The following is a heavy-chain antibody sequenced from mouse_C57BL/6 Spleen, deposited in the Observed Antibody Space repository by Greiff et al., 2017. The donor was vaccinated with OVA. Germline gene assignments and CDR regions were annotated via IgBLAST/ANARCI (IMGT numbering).Heavy chain of an antibody. V-gene: IGHV1-80*01. D-gene: IGHD1-1*01. CDR1: GYAFSSYW. CDR2: IYPGDGDT. Sequence: VQLQQSGAELVKPGASVKISCKASGYAFSSYWMNWVKQRPGKGLEGIGQIYPGDGDTNYNGKFKGKATLTAAKSSSTAYMQLSSLTSEDSAVYFCARRFGITTVVYFDYWGQGTTLTVSS. CDR3: ARRFGITTVVYFDY. J-gene: IGHJ2*01.